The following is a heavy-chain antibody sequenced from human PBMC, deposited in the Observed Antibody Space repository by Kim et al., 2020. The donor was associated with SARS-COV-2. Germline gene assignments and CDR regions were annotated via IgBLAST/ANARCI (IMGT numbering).Heavy chain of an antibody. CDR1: GGSISSGGYS. J-gene: IGHJ4*02. CDR3: ARKIKSSGSYFDY. CDR2: IYHSGST. Sequence: SETLSLTCAVSGGSISSGGYSWSWIRQPPGKGLEWIVYIYHSGSTYYNPSLKSRVTISVDRSKNQFSLKLSSVTAADTAVYYCARKIKSSGSYFDYWGQGTLVTVSS. V-gene: IGHV4-30-2*01. D-gene: IGHD3-22*01.